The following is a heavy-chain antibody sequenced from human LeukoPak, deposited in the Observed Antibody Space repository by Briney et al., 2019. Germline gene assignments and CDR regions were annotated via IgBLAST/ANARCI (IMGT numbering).Heavy chain of an antibody. CDR3: ARRVSGWFYFDY. J-gene: IGHJ4*02. CDR2: IHNSGST. CDR1: GGSISSDY. D-gene: IGHD6-19*01. Sequence: SETLSLTCTVSGGSISSDYWSWIRQPPGQGLEWIGHIHNSGSTKYNPSLKSRVIISVDTSKNQFSLKLSSVTAADTAVFYCARRVSGWFYFDYWGQGTLVTVSS. V-gene: IGHV4-59*08.